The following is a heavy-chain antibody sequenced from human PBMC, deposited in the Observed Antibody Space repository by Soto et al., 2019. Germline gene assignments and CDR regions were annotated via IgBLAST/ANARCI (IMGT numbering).Heavy chain of an antibody. Sequence: CKASGYTFTSYAMHWVRQAPGQGLEWMGWINAGNGNTKYSQKFQGRVTITRDTSASTAYMELSSLRSEDTAVYYCARHCRDGYNCLDYWGQGTLVTVSS. V-gene: IGHV1-3*01. CDR3: ARHCRDGYNCLDY. CDR1: GYTFTSYA. CDR2: INAGNGNT. J-gene: IGHJ4*02. D-gene: IGHD5-12*01.